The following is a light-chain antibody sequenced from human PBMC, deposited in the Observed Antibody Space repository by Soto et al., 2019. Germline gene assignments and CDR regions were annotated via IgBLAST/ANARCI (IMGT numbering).Light chain of an antibody. CDR3: QQRSTWPFRT. Sequence: VLTQSPATLSLSPGERATLSCRASQTVSRSLAWYQQKPGQDPRRLIYYASTRAAGVPARFIGSGSGTEDTLTISSIEAEDVAVDYCQQRSTWPFRTFGGGTKVEI. CDR2: YAS. J-gene: IGKJ4*01. CDR1: QTVSRS. V-gene: IGKV3-11*01.